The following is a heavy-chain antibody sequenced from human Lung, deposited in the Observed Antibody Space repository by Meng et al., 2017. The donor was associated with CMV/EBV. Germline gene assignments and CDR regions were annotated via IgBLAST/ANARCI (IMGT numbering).Heavy chain of an antibody. CDR3: ARVVPPSYYYDSSGYYDY. J-gene: IGHJ4*02. D-gene: IGHD3-22*01. Sequence: SVXVSCXASGGTFSSYAISWVRQAPGQGLEWMGGIIPVLGTANYPQKFQGRVTITTDESTSTAYMELSSLRSDDTAVYYCARVVPPSYYYDSSGYYDYWGQGTLVTVSS. CDR1: GGTFSSYA. CDR2: IIPVLGTA. V-gene: IGHV1-69*05.